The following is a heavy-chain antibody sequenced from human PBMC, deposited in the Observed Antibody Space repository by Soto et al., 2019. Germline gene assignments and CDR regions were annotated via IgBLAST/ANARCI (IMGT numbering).Heavy chain of an antibody. CDR3: ARSGSYRNWFDP. CDR1: GGTFSSYA. Sequence: SVKVSCKASGGTFSSYAISWVRQAPGQGLEWMGGIIPIFGTANYAQKFQGRVTITADESTSTAYMELSSLRSEDTAVYYCARSGSYRNWFDPWGQGTLVTVSS. J-gene: IGHJ5*02. D-gene: IGHD1-26*01. CDR2: IIPIFGTA. V-gene: IGHV1-69*13.